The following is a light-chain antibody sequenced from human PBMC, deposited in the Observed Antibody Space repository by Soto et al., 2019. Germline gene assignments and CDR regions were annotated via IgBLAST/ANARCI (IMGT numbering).Light chain of an antibody. Sequence: QSALTQPASVSGSPGQSITISCTGTSSDVGGYNLVSWYQQHPGRAPKLIIYEATKRPSGVSNRFSGSKSGNTASLTISGLQAEDEGDYYCSSYACSNTVFGGGTLLTVL. CDR2: EAT. V-gene: IGLV2-14*02. CDR1: SSDVGGYNL. J-gene: IGLJ7*01. CDR3: SSYACSNTV.